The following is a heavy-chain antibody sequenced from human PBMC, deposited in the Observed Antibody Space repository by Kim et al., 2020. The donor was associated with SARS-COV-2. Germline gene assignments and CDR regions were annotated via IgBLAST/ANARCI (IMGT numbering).Heavy chain of an antibody. J-gene: IGHJ4*02. CDR3: TTDLDTYYDILTGYSTPRG. Sequence: GGSLRLSCAASGFTFSNAWMSWVRQAPGKGLEWVGRIKSKTDGGTTDYAAPVKGRFTISRDDSKNTLYLQMNSLKTEDTAVYYCTTDLDTYYDILTGYSTPRGWGQGTLVTVSS. V-gene: IGHV3-15*01. CDR1: GFTFSNAW. D-gene: IGHD3-9*01. CDR2: IKSKTDGGTT.